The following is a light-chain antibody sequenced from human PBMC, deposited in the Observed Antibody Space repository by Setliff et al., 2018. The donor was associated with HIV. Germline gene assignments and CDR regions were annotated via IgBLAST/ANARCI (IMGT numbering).Light chain of an antibody. Sequence: QSVLTQPASVSGSPGQSITISCTGTSGDVGGYNYVSWYQQHPGKAPKFMIYDVSKRPSGVSNRFSGSKSGNTASLTISGLQAEDEADYYCCSFAGSSTSVFGTGTKVTVL. CDR3: CSFAGSSTSV. J-gene: IGLJ1*01. CDR2: DVS. CDR1: SGDVGGYNY. V-gene: IGLV2-23*02.